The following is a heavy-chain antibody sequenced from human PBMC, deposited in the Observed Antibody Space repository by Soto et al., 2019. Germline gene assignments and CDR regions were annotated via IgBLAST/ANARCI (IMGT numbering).Heavy chain of an antibody. CDR1: GYSFATSG. CDR2: ISVYNGNT. V-gene: IGHV1-18*01. CDR3: ARAGQYYDSSGYVD. D-gene: IGHD3-22*01. J-gene: IGHJ4*02. Sequence: VKVSCKASGYSFATSGISWGRQSPGQGLEWMGWISVYNGNTNYDQKPHDRVTMTTDTSTTTAYLELSSLRSDDTAVYYCARAGQYYDSSGYVDWGQGTLVTVSS.